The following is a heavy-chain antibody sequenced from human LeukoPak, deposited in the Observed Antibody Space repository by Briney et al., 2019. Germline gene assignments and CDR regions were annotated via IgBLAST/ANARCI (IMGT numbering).Heavy chain of an antibody. J-gene: IGHJ6*03. D-gene: IGHD3-22*01. CDR1: GGTFSSYA. CDR3: AGGVYDSSGYYYDPTPRYYYYYMDV. CDR2: IIPIFGTA. V-gene: IGHV1-69*05. Sequence: ASVKVSCKASGGTFSSYAISWVRQAPGQGLEWMGGIIPIFGTANYAQKFQGRVTITTDESTSTAYMELSSLRSEDTALYYCAGGVYDSSGYYYDPTPRYYYYYMDVWGKGTTVTVSS.